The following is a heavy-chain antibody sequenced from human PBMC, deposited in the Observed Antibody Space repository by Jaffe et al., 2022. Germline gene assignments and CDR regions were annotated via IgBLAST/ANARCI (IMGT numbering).Heavy chain of an antibody. J-gene: IGHJ5*02. D-gene: IGHD3-22*01. Sequence: QVQLQESGPGLVKSSETLSLTCAVSGFSIRGGYYWGWIRQSPGKGLDWIGSIYRDGTTYHNPSLKSRVTISVDTSKNQFSLKLNSVTAADTAIYYCARRHGNSSPYYQGWFDPWGQGTLVTVSS. V-gene: IGHV4-38-2*01. CDR1: GFSIRGGYY. CDR2: IYRDGTT. CDR3: ARRHGNSSPYYQGWFDP.